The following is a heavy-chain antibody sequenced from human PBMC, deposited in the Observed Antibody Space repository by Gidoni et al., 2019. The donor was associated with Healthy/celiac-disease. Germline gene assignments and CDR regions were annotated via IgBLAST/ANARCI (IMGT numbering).Heavy chain of an antibody. J-gene: IGHJ4*02. V-gene: IGHV3-66*02. CDR3: AGSLF. CDR1: AFIVANNY. Sequence: EVQLVESGGGLVQPGGSLRLSCAASAFIVANNYMTWVRQAPGKGPEWVSTIYSSGATNYADSVKGRFTISRDNSKNMLYLQMNSLRAEDTAVYYCAGSLFWGQGTLVTVS. CDR2: IYSSGAT.